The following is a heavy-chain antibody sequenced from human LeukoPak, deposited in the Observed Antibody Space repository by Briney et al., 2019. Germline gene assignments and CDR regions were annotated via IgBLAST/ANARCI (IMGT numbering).Heavy chain of an antibody. Sequence: SQTLSLTCTVSGGSISSGGYYWSWIRQHPGKGLEWIGYIYYSGSTYYNPSLKSRVTISVDTSKNQFSLKLSSVTAADTAVYYCATHLSRTDDAFDIWGQGTMVTVSS. CDR3: ATHLSRTDDAFDI. D-gene: IGHD1-14*01. CDR1: GGSISSGGYY. J-gene: IGHJ3*02. V-gene: IGHV4-31*03. CDR2: IYYSGST.